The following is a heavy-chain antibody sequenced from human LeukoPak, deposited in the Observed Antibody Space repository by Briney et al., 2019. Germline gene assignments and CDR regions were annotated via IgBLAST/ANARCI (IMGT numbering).Heavy chain of an antibody. D-gene: IGHD6-19*01. V-gene: IGHV3-48*02. Sequence: AAGSLTLSCAAYTFTFSSYGMNCDRQAPGKGMGWVSFLRDRSRDIYYADSVTGRFTVSTDNAKSSLYLQMYSLRDEDSAVYYGARIGEDSSCCYHFDYWGQGTLVTVSS. J-gene: IGHJ4*02. CDR2: LRDRSRDI. CDR3: ARIGEDSSCCYHFDY. CDR1: TFTFSSYG.